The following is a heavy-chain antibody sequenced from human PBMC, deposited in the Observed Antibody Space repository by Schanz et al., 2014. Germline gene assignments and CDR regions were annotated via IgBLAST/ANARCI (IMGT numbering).Heavy chain of an antibody. J-gene: IGHJ4*02. CDR2: ISSSGSYT. CDR3: ARLDSSSGYPRY. V-gene: IGHV3-11*05. Sequence: QVQLVESGGGLVKPGGSLRLSCAASGFTFSDYYMSWLRQAPGQGLEWVSYISSSGSYTNYADSVKGRFTTSRGNGKKSMYLQMNSLRAEDTAVYDCARLDSSSGYPRYWGQGTLVTVSS. D-gene: IGHD6-13*01. CDR1: GFTFSDYY.